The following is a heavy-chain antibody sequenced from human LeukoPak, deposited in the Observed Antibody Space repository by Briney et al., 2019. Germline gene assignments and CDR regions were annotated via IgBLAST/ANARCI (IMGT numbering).Heavy chain of an antibody. Sequence: GGSLRLSCAASGFTFSSYAMSRVRQAPGKGLEWVSAISGSGGSTYYADSVKGRFTISRDNSKSTLFLQMNSLRAEDTAVYYCAKDPRVGSRVATPCHWGQGTLVTVSS. CDR3: AKDPRVGSRVATPCH. CDR1: GFTFSSYA. J-gene: IGHJ4*02. CDR2: ISGSGGST. V-gene: IGHV3-23*01. D-gene: IGHD5-24*01.